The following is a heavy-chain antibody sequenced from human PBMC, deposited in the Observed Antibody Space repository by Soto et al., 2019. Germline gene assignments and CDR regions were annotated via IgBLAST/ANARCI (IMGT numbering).Heavy chain of an antibody. J-gene: IGHJ4*02. V-gene: IGHV1-69*13. CDR2: IIPIFGTA. CDR1: GGTFSSYA. CDR3: ARDGIAAAGTEGFDY. Sequence: SVKVSCKASGGTFSSYAISWVRQAPGQGLEWMGGIIPIFGTANYAQKFQGRVTITADESTSTAYMEPSSLRSEDTAVYYCARDGIAAAGTEGFDYWGQGTLVTVSS. D-gene: IGHD6-13*01.